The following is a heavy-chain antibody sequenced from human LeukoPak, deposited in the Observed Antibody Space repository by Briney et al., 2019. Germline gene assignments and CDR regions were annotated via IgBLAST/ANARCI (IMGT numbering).Heavy chain of an antibody. CDR3: AKSTGGYYDSSGYYYRLGYFDY. J-gene: IGHJ4*02. Sequence: GASVKVSCKASGYTFTSYGISWVRQAPGQGLEWMGWISAYNGNTNYAQKLQGRVTMTTDTSTSTAYMELRSLRSDDTAVYYCAKSTGGYYDSSGYYYRLGYFDYWGQGTLVTVSS. CDR2: ISAYNGNT. V-gene: IGHV1-18*01. CDR1: GYTFTSYG. D-gene: IGHD3-22*01.